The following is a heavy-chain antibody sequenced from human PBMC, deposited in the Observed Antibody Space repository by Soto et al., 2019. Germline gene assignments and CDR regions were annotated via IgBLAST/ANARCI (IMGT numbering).Heavy chain of an antibody. Sequence: QVRLKESGPGLVKPSGTLSLTCAVSGDSVESSSCWSWVRQAPGKGLEWIGEIYHSGTFNYNPSLASRVSVSVDKSTNQFSLNLNSVTAADTAVYYCVRSVPAATLAYNGMDVWGQGTTVTVSS. J-gene: IGHJ6*02. D-gene: IGHD2-15*01. CDR2: IYHSGTF. CDR3: VRSVPAATLAYNGMDV. V-gene: IGHV4-4*02. CDR1: GDSVESSSC.